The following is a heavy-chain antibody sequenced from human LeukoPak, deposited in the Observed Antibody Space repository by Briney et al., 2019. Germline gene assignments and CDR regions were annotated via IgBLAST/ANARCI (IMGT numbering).Heavy chain of an antibody. CDR1: GYSFSSYW. V-gene: IGHV5-51*01. Sequence: GESLKISCKGSGYSFSSYWIAWVRQLPGKGLEWMGIIYPGGSDTRYSPSFQGQVTISADKSIRIAYLQWSSLKASDTAMYYCARQWGDCSSISCYSASWGQGTLVTVSS. CDR2: IYPGGSDT. J-gene: IGHJ5*02. CDR3: ARQWGDCSSISCYSAS. D-gene: IGHD2-2*01.